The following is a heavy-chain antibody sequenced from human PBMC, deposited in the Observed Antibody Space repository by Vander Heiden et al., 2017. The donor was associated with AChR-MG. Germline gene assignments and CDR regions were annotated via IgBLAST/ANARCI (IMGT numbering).Heavy chain of an antibody. CDR2: IKQDGSEK. CDR3: ARLTMVRGVMMS. D-gene: IGHD3-10*01. Sequence: EVQLVESGGGLVQPGGSLRLPCAPSGFTLSSYWVGWVRQAPGKGLEWVANIKQDGSEKYYVDSVKGRFTISRDNAKNSLYLQMNSLRAEDTAVYYCARLTMVRGVMMSWGQGTLVTVSS. V-gene: IGHV3-7*01. J-gene: IGHJ4*02. CDR1: GFTLSSYW.